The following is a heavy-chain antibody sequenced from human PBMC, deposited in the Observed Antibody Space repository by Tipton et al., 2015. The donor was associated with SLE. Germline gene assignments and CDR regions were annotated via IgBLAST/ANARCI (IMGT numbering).Heavy chain of an antibody. J-gene: IGHJ5*02. CDR2: IYASGST. Sequence: TLSLTCTVSDGSISDYYWTWIRQPAGEGLEWIGRIYASGSTNYNPSLRSRAATSVDTSKSHFSLKLTSVTAADSAVYYCARTSSSWRGAFDPWGQGTLVIVSA. CDR3: ARTSSSWRGAFDP. D-gene: IGHD6-13*01. V-gene: IGHV4-4*07. CDR1: DGSISDYY.